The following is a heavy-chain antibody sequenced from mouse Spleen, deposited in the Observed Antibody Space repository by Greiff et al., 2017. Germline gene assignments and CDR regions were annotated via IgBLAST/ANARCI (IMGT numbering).Heavy chain of an antibody. Sequence: EVMLVESGGGLVKLGGSLKLSCAASGFTFSSYAMSWVRQTPEKRLEWVATISSGGGNTYYPDSVKGRFTISRDNAKNTLYLQMSSLKSEDTAMYYCARQMDYFDYWGQGTTLTVSS. CDR1: GFTFSSYA. D-gene: IGHD2-3*01. CDR2: ISSGGGNT. J-gene: IGHJ2*01. V-gene: IGHV5-9*01. CDR3: ARQMDYFDY.